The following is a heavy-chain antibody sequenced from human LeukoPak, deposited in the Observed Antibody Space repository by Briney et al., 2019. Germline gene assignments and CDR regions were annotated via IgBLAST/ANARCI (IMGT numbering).Heavy chain of an antibody. CDR3: ARDPYSRSWFYGMDV. CDR2: IKEDGSEE. CDR1: GFTFSTYW. D-gene: IGHD6-13*01. V-gene: IGHV3-7*05. J-gene: IGHJ6*02. Sequence: TGGSLRLSCTASGFTFSTYWMSWVRQTPEKGLEWVANIKEDGSEEVYVDSVKGRFTISRDNAKSSLYLQVNSLRTEDTAVYYCARDPYSRSWFYGMDVWGQGTTVTVSS.